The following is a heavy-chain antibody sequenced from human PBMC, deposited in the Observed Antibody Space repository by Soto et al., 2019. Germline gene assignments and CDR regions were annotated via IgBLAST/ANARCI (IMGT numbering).Heavy chain of an antibody. D-gene: IGHD2-15*01. CDR2: IYYRGDT. V-gene: IGHV4-31*03. CDR3: SRDVDCSGGSCYLVYGFDV. Sequence: QVQLQESGPGLVKPSQTLSLTCTVSGGSINTGGYYWSWIRQPPGKGLEWIGTIYYRGDTSYNPSLKRRVTISLDTSNNQFSRTINSVAAADTAVYYCSRDVDCSGGSCYLVYGFDVWGLWTTGTVSS. J-gene: IGHJ6*02. CDR1: GGSINTGGYY.